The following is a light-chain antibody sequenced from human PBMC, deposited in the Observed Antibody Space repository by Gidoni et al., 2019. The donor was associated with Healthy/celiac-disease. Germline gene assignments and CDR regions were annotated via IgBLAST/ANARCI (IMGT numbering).Light chain of an antibody. CDR2: SNN. Sequence: QSVLTQPPSASGTPGPGVTISCSGSSSNIGSNTVNWYQQLPGTAPKLLIYSNNQRPSGVPDRFSGSKSGTSASLAISGLQSEDEADYYCAAWDDSLNGHVFGGGTKLTVL. V-gene: IGLV1-44*01. J-gene: IGLJ3*02. CDR1: SSNIGSNT. CDR3: AAWDDSLNGHV.